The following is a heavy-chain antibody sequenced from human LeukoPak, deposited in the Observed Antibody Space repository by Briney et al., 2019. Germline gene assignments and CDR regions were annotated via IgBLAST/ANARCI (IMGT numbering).Heavy chain of an antibody. CDR1: GFTVSSNY. CDR3: ATPRKTNTVTPLDY. D-gene: IGHD4-17*01. CDR2: IYSGGST. Sequence: GGSLRLSCAASGFTVSSNYMSWVRQAPGKGLEWVSVIYSGGSTYYADSVKGRFTISRDNSKNTLYLQMNSLRAEDTAVYYCATPRKTNTVTPLDYWGQGTLVTVSS. J-gene: IGHJ4*02. V-gene: IGHV3-53*01.